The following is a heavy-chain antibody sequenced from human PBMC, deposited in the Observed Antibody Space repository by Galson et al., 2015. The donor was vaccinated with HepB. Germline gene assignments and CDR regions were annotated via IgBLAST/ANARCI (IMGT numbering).Heavy chain of an antibody. D-gene: IGHD2-15*01. Sequence: TLSLTCTVSGGSISSGGYYWSWIRQHPGKGLEWIGYIYYSGSTYYNPSLKSRVTISVDTSKNQFSLKLSSVTAADTAVYYCARVLLRGRLEGFDPWGQGTLVTVSS. CDR2: IYYSGST. CDR3: ARVLLRGRLEGFDP. CDR1: GGSISSGGYY. V-gene: IGHV4-31*03. J-gene: IGHJ5*02.